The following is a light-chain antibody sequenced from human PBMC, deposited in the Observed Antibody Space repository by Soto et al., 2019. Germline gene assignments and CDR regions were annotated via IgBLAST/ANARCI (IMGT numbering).Light chain of an antibody. Sequence: DIQMTQSPSTLSASVGDRVTITCRASQSSSTYLHWYQQKPGTAPKLLIYATSNMQSGVPPRFNGSRSETEFTLTIRNLQPDDFATYYCQQYNSFPWTFGLGTKVDIK. CDR3: QQYNSFPWT. CDR1: QSSSTY. J-gene: IGKJ1*01. V-gene: IGKV1-5*01. CDR2: ATS.